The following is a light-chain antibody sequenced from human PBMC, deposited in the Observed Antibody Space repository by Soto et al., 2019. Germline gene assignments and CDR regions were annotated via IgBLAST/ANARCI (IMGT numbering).Light chain of an antibody. V-gene: IGLV1-44*01. J-gene: IGLJ1*01. CDR1: SSNIGSNH. Sequence: QSVLTQPPSASGTPGQRVTIFCSGSSSNIGSNHVSWYQQFTGRAPKLLIYNNNQRPSGVPDRFSASNSGTSASLAISRLRSEDEADYYCAVWDDSLNGFFAFGTGTKVTVL. CDR3: AVWDDSLNGFFA. CDR2: NNN.